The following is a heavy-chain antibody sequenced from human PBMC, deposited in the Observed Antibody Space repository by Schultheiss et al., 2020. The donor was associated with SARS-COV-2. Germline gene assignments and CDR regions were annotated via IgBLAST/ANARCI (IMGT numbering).Heavy chain of an antibody. D-gene: IGHD2-2*01. V-gene: IGHV4-59*01. Sequence: SETLSLTCTVSGDSFRNFYWNWIRQSPGKGLEWMGSIYHSGRTYYNPSLKSRVTISVDTSKNQFSLKLSSVTAADTAVYYCASGVVPGGNWFDPWGQGTLVTVSS. CDR2: IYHSGRT. CDR3: ASGVVPGGNWFDP. J-gene: IGHJ5*02. CDR1: GDSFRNFY.